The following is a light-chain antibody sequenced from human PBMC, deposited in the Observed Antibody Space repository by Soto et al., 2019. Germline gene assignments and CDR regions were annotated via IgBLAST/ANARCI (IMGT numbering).Light chain of an antibody. CDR1: QSVSSN. CDR2: GAF. Sequence: EIVLTQSPATLSVSPGERATLSCRASQSVSSNLAWYQQKPGQAPRLLIYGAFSRATGIPGRLSGSGSGTEFTLTINSLQSEDFAVYYCQQYDDWFSITFGQGTRLENK. CDR3: QQYDDWFSIT. V-gene: IGKV3D-15*01. J-gene: IGKJ5*01.